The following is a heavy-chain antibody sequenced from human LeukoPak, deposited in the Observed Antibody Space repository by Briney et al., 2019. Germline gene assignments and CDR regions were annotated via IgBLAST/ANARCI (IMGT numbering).Heavy chain of an antibody. CDR2: ISYDGSNK. V-gene: IGHV3-30-3*01. J-gene: IGHJ3*02. D-gene: IGHD1-26*01. CDR1: GFTFSSYA. CDR3: ARDKPLGEWEPGAFDI. Sequence: GGSLRLSCAASGFTFSSYAMHWVRQAPGKGLEWVAVISYDGSNKYYADSVKGRFTISRDNSKNTLYLQMNSLRAEDTAVYYCARDKPLGEWEPGAFDIWGQGTMVTVSS.